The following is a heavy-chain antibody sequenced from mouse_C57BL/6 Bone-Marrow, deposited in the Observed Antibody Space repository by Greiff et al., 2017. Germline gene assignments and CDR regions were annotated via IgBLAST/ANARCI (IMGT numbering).Heavy chain of an antibody. Sequence: QVQLQQSGAELARPGASVKLSCKASGYTFTSYGISWVKQRTGQGLEWIGEIYPRSGNTYYNEKFKGKATLTADKSSSTAYMELRSLTSGDSAVYFCARRGGSILYYFDYWGQGTTLTVSS. CDR3: ARRGGSILYYFDY. CDR1: GYTFTSYG. CDR2: IYPRSGNT. J-gene: IGHJ2*01. D-gene: IGHD1-1*01. V-gene: IGHV1-81*01.